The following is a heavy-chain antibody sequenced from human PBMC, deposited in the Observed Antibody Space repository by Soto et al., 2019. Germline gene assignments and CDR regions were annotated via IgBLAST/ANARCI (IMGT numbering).Heavy chain of an antibody. CDR1: GFTFSSYG. V-gene: IGHV3-33*01. Sequence: SGGSLRLSCAASGFTFSSYGMHWVRQAPGKGLEWVAVIWYDGSNKYYADSVKGRFTISRDNSKNTLYLQMNSLRAEDTAVYYCARDRAVSSSSWYYYGMDVWGQGTTVTVSS. J-gene: IGHJ6*02. D-gene: IGHD6-13*01. CDR2: IWYDGSNK. CDR3: ARDRAVSSSSWYYYGMDV.